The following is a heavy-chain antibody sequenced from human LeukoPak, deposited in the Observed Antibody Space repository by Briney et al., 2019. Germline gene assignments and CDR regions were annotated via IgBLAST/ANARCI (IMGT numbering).Heavy chain of an antibody. D-gene: IGHD3-22*01. Sequence: ASVKVSCKASGYSFTNFDINWVRHATGQGLEWMGWMNPNSGNKGYAQKFQGRVTMTTDTSTSTAYMELRSLRSDDTAVYYCARDPAQRNYYYDSSGYVYFDYWGQGTLVTVSS. CDR3: ARDPAQRNYYYDSSGYVYFDY. CDR1: GYSFTNFD. CDR2: MNPNSGNK. J-gene: IGHJ4*02. V-gene: IGHV1-8*01.